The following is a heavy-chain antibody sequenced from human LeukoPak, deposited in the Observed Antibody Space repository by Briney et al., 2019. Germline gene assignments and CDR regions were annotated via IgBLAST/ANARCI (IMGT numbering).Heavy chain of an antibody. D-gene: IGHD1-26*01. CDR1: GXTFSSEC. CDR2: INSDGSST. J-gene: IGHJ6*02. Sequence: PGGSLRLSCAASGXTFSSECMHWVRQAPGKGLLWVSRINSDGSSTTYADSVKGRFTISRDNASNTLYLQMSSLRAEDTAVYHCAREGAAMDVWGQGTMVTVSS. CDR3: AREGAAMDV. V-gene: IGHV3-74*01.